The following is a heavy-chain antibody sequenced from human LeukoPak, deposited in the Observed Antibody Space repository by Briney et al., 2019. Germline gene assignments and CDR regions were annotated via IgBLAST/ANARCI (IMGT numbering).Heavy chain of an antibody. D-gene: IGHD3-16*01. CDR2: IYSGGAT. Sequence: GGSLRLSCAASGVTVGNNYMIWVRQAPGKGLEWVSRIYSGGATYYADSVKGRFTISRDNAKISLYLQLNSLRAQDTAVYYCGRIREGGGVDLWGLGTMVIVSS. J-gene: IGHJ3*01. CDR1: GVTVGNNY. V-gene: IGHV3-66*01. CDR3: GRIREGGGVDL.